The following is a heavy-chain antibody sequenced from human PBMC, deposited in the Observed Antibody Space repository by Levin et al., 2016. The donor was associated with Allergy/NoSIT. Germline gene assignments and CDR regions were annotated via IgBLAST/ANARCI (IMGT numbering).Heavy chain of an antibody. V-gene: IGHV3-48*02. Sequence: WIRQPPGKGLEWVSYISSSSSTIYYADSVKGRFTISRDNAKNSLYLQMNSLRDEDTAVYYCARDPLTLWFGESMEDYYYYGMDVWGQGTTVTVSS. J-gene: IGHJ6*02. CDR2: ISSSSSTI. CDR3: ARDPLTLWFGESMEDYYYYGMDV. D-gene: IGHD3-10*01.